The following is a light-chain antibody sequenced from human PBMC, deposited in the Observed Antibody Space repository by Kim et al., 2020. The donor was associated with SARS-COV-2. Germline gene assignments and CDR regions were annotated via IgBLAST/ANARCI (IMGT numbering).Light chain of an antibody. Sequence: EIVLTQSPATLSLSPGERATLSCRASQSVSSYLAWYQQKPGQAPRLLIYDASNRATGIPARFSGSGSGTDFTLTISSLEPEDFAVYYCQQRSNWPPMYTFGHGTKLEI. V-gene: IGKV3-11*01. CDR2: DAS. J-gene: IGKJ2*01. CDR3: QQRSNWPPMYT. CDR1: QSVSSY.